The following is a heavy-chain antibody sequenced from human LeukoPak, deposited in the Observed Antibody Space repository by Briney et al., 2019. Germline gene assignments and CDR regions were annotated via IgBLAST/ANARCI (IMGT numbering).Heavy chain of an antibody. D-gene: IGHD6-19*01. J-gene: IGHJ4*02. CDR2: IYPGDSDT. V-gene: IGHV5-51*01. CDR1: GYSFTSYW. Sequence: HGESLKISCKGSGYSFTSYWIGWVRHMPGKGLECMAIIYPGDSDTRYSPSFQGQVTVSADKSISTAYLQWSSLKASDTAMYYCARRGGSALYGVFDYWGQGNLVIVSS. CDR3: ARRGGSALYGVFDY.